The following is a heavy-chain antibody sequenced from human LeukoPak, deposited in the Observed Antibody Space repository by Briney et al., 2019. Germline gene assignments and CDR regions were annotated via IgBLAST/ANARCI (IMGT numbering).Heavy chain of an antibody. CDR3: ASAIWFGESQPFDY. D-gene: IGHD3-10*01. CDR1: GGSFSGYY. J-gene: IGHJ4*02. V-gene: IGHV4-34*01. Sequence: SETLSLTCAVYGGSFSGYYWSWIRQPPGKGLEWIGEINHSGSTNYNPSLKSRVTISVDTSKNQFSLKLSSVTAADTAVYYCASAIWFGESQPFDYWGQGTLVTVSS. CDR2: INHSGST.